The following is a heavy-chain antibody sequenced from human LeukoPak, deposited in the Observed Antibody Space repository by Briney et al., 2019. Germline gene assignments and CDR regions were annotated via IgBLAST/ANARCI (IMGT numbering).Heavy chain of an antibody. CDR1: GFTFSNYA. Sequence: QSGGSLRLSCAASGFTFSNYAMTWVRQAPGKGLEWVSSISDSGTSTYYADSVKGRFTISRDNSKNTLFLQMNSLGAEDTAIYYCAKVSYFGSGSFIFDCWGQGTLVTVSS. V-gene: IGHV3-23*01. CDR3: AKVSYFGSGSFIFDC. CDR2: ISDSGTST. D-gene: IGHD3-10*01. J-gene: IGHJ4*02.